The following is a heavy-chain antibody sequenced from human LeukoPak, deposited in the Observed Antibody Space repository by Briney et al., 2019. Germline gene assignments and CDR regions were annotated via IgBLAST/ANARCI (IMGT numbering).Heavy chain of an antibody. CDR1: GFTFSNYW. Sequence: GGSLRLSCAASGFTFSNYWMSWVRQAPGKGLEWVANIKEDGSEKYYVDSVKGRFTISRDNARNSLYLQMNSLRAEDTAVYYCASGRQLGYWGQGTLATVSS. CDR2: IKEDGSEK. V-gene: IGHV3-7*01. CDR3: ASGRQLGY. D-gene: IGHD6-13*01. J-gene: IGHJ4*02.